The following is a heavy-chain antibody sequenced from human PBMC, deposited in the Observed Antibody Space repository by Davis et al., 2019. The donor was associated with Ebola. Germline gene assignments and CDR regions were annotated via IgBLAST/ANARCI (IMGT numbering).Heavy chain of an antibody. D-gene: IGHD3-22*01. J-gene: IGHJ3*02. Sequence: ASVKVSCKASGYTFTSYGISWVRQAPGQGLEWMGWISAYNGNTNYAQKLQGRVTMTTDTSTSTAYMELRSLRSDGTAVYYCARRLGSGYQEDAFDIWGQGTMVTVSS. CDR3: ARRLGSGYQEDAFDI. CDR1: GYTFTSYG. CDR2: ISAYNGNT. V-gene: IGHV1-18*01.